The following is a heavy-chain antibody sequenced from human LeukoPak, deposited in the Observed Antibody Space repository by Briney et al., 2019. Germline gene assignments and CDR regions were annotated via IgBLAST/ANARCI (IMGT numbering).Heavy chain of an antibody. V-gene: IGHV4-34*01. D-gene: IGHD2-21*02. Sequence: SETLSLTCAVYGGSFSGYYWSWVRRPPGKGLEWIGEINHSGSTNYNPSLKSRVTISVDTSKNQFSLKLSSVTAADTAVYYCARGLVTRNQKNWFDPWGQGTLVTVSS. J-gene: IGHJ5*02. CDR1: GGSFSGYY. CDR3: ARGLVTRNQKNWFDP. CDR2: INHSGST.